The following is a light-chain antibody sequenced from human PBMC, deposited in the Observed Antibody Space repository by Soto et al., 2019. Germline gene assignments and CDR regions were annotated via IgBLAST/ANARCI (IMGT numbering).Light chain of an antibody. CDR2: AES. V-gene: IGKV1-39*01. J-gene: IGKJ1*01. Sequence: DIQTTRFPSSLSASVGARFAITSRASQSINTYLSWYHQKPGRAPKHLINAESSLQAGVTSRFSGSGSGTEFTLTITSLQSEDFAVYYCQQYSDWWTLGQGTKVDI. CDR1: QSINTY. CDR3: QQYSDWWT.